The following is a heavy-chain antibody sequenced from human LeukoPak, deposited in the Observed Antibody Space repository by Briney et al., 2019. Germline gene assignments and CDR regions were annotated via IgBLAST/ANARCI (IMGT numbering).Heavy chain of an antibody. V-gene: IGHV1-2*02. Sequence: ASVKVSCKASGYTFTGYYMHWVRQAPGQGLEWMGWINPNSGGTNYAQKFQSRVTMTRDTSISTAYMELSRLRSDDTAVYYCARDEYSSSGWYEKYNWFDPWGQGTLVTVSS. D-gene: IGHD6-19*01. CDR3: ARDEYSSSGWYEKYNWFDP. CDR1: GYTFTGYY. J-gene: IGHJ5*02. CDR2: INPNSGGT.